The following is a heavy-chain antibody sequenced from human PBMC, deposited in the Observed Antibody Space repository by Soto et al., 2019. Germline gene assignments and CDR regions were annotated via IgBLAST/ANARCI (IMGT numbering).Heavy chain of an antibody. Sequence: EVQLVQSGAEVKKPGESLKISCKGSGYSFTSYWIGWVLQMPGKGLEWMGIIYPGDSDTKYSPSFQGQVTISADKSISTADLQWSSLKASDAAMYYCAGGAVLLWFGELLPDAFDIWGQGTMLTVSS. J-gene: IGHJ3*02. D-gene: IGHD3-10*01. CDR1: GYSFTSYW. CDR3: AGGAVLLWFGELLPDAFDI. V-gene: IGHV5-51*03. CDR2: IYPGDSDT.